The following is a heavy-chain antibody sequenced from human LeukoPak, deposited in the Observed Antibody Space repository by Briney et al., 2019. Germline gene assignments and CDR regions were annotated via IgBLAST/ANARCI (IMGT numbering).Heavy chain of an antibody. Sequence: PSETLSLTCGVSGGSISSNYWSWIRQPPGKGLEWIGYISSSGSTNYNPSLKSRVTISVDTSKNQFSLKLSSVTAADTAVYYCASYGDGLYYWGQGTLVTVSS. CDR1: GGSISSNY. V-gene: IGHV4-59*01. J-gene: IGHJ4*02. D-gene: IGHD4-17*01. CDR2: ISSSGST. CDR3: ASYGDGLYY.